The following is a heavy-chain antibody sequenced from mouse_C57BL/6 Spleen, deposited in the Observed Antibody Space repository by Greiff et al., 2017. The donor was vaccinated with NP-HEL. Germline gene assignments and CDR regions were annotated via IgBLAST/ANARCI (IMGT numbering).Heavy chain of an antibody. D-gene: IGHD1-1*01. J-gene: IGHJ4*01. CDR3: TRRGYYYGSSYGAMDY. CDR1: GYTFTDYE. Sequence: VQLQQSGAELVRPGASVTLSCKASGYTFTDYEMHWVKQTPVHGLEWIGAIDPGTGGTAYNQKFKGKAILTADKSSSTAYMELRSLTSEDSAVYYCTRRGYYYGSSYGAMDYWGQGTSVTVSS. CDR2: IDPGTGGT. V-gene: IGHV1-15*01.